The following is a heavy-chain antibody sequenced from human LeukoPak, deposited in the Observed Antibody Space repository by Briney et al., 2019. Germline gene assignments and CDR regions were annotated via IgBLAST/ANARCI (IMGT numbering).Heavy chain of an antibody. D-gene: IGHD3-22*01. Sequence: GASVKVSCKASGYTFTSYYMHWVRQAPGQGLEWMGIINPSGGSTSYAQKFQGRVTMTRDMSTSTVYMELSSLRSEDTAVYYCARARITMIVVVIEGPLDYWGQGTLVTVSS. J-gene: IGHJ4*02. CDR2: INPSGGST. CDR1: GYTFTSYY. V-gene: IGHV1-46*01. CDR3: ARARITMIVVVIEGPLDY.